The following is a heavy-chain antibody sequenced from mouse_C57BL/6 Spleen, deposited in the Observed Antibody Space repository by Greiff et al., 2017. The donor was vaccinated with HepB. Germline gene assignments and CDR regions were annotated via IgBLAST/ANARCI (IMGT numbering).Heavy chain of an antibody. CDR1: GFTFSSYA. CDR2: ISSGGDYI. J-gene: IGHJ2*01. Sequence: EVMLVESGEGLVKPGGSLKLSCAASGFTFSSYAMSWVRQTPEKRLEWVAYISSGGDYIYYADTVKGRFTISRDNARNTLYLQMSSLKSEDTAMYYCTRVRYYGSSYYFDYWGQGTTLTVSS. CDR3: TRVRYYGSSYYFDY. V-gene: IGHV5-9-1*02. D-gene: IGHD1-1*01.